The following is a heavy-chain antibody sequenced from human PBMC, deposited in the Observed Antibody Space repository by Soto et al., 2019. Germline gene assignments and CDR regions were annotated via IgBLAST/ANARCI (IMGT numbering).Heavy chain of an antibody. CDR1: GFTFSSYS. D-gene: IGHD1-26*01. CDR3: ARDRGRELSEQDY. J-gene: IGHJ4*02. Sequence: GGSLRLSCAASGFTFSSYSMNWVRQAPGKGLEWVSSISSSSSYIYYADSVKGRFTISRDNAKNSLYLQMNGLRAEDTAVYYCARDRGRELSEQDYWGQGTLVTVSS. CDR2: ISSSSSYI. V-gene: IGHV3-21*01.